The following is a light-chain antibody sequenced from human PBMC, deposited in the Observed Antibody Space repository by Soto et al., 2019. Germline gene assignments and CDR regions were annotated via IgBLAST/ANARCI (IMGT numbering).Light chain of an antibody. CDR2: GAS. Sequence: EVVMTQSPATLSVNTGERATLSCRASQSVSSNLAWYQQKPGQAPRLLIYGASTRATGIPARFSGSGSGTEFTLTISSLQSEDFAVYYCQQYNNWPITFGQGTLLEIK. V-gene: IGKV3-15*01. J-gene: IGKJ5*01. CDR3: QQYNNWPIT. CDR1: QSVSSN.